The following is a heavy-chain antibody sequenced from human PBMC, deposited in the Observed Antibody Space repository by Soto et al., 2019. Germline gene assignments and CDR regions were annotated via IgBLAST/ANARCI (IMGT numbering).Heavy chain of an antibody. CDR1: GFSLDSRGVG. J-gene: IGHJ3*02. CDR3: AHSQWGYSYDSPLLGI. V-gene: IGHV2-5*02. D-gene: IGHD3-22*01. Sequence: QITLKESGPTLVKPTQTLTLTCTFSGFSLDSRGVGVGWIRQPPGKALEWLALIYWDDGKRYRPSLKSRLTITKDTSKNQVVLTMINMDPVDTATYFCAHSQWGYSYDSPLLGIWGQGTMVTVSS. CDR2: IYWDDGK.